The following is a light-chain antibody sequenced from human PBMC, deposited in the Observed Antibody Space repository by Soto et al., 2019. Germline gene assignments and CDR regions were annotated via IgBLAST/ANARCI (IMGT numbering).Light chain of an antibody. CDR1: ESINRSY. CDR3: QQDYNLPWT. J-gene: IGKJ1*01. Sequence: EIVMTQSPATLSLSQGERATLSCRVSESINRSYLSWYQQKLGQAPRLLIYGASTRATGIPARFSGSGSGTDFTLTISSLQPEDFGVYYCQQDYNLPWTFGQGTKVEIK. CDR2: GAS. V-gene: IGKV3D-7*01.